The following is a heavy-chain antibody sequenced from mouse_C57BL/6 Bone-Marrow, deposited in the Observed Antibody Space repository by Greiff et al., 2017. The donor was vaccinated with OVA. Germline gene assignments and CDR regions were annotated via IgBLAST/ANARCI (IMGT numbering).Heavy chain of an antibody. CDR2: IWSDGST. Sequence: VQRVESGPGLVAPSQSLSITCTVSGFSLTSYGVHWVRQPPGKGLEWLVVIWSDGSTTYNSALKSRLSISKDNSKSQVFLKMNSLQTDDTAMYYCARHPHSYDGYYVGAMDYWGQGTSVTVSS. CDR1: GFSLTSYG. V-gene: IGHV2-6-1*01. J-gene: IGHJ4*01. CDR3: ARHPHSYDGYYVGAMDY. D-gene: IGHD2-3*01.